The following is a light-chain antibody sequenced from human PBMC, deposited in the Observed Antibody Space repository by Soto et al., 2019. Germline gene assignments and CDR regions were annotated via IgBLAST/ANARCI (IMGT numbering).Light chain of an antibody. Sequence: EIVMTQSPATLSVSPGERATLSCRASQSVSSNLAWYQQKPGQAPRLLIYGTSTRATGIPARFSGSGSGTEFTLTIRCLQSEEFAVYYCQQYNMWPRSFGQGTKVEIK. CDR3: QQYNMWPRS. CDR1: QSVSSN. J-gene: IGKJ1*01. V-gene: IGKV3-15*01. CDR2: GTS.